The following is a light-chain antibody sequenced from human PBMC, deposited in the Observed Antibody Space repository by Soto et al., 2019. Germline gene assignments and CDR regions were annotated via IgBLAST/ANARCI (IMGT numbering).Light chain of an antibody. J-gene: IGKJ1*01. CDR2: GVY. CDR1: QSLRTNS. Sequence: PGDSATLSCRASQSLRTNSLAWYQQKPGQAPRLLISGVYSRAAGIPDRFSGSGSGTDFTLTISRLEPEDFAVYYCQQYDTSPRTFGQGTKVDIK. V-gene: IGKV3-20*01. CDR3: QQYDTSPRT.